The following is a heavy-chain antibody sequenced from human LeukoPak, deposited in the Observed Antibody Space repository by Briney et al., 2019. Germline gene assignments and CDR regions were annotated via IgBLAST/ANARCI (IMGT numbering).Heavy chain of an antibody. D-gene: IGHD1-26*01. CDR2: ISGSGAST. CDR1: GFTFSTNA. V-gene: IGHV3-23*01. CDR3: AKDVGKWESLHFFDY. Sequence: PGGSLRLSCLTSGFTFSTNAMSWVRQAPGKGLEWISGISGSGASTYCADSVTGRFTISRGNSRNTLYLQMNSLRGDDTAVYYCAKDVGKWESLHFFDYWGQGTLVTVSS. J-gene: IGHJ4*02.